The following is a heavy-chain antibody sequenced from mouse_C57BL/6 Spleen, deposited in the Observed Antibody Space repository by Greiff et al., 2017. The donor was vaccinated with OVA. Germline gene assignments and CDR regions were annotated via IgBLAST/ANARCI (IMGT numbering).Heavy chain of an antibody. CDR3: ARSFYAEYYYAMDY. D-gene: IGHD2-3*01. CDR1: GYTFTSYT. CDR2: INPSSGYT. Sequence: QVQLKESGAELARPGASVKMSCKASGYTFTSYTMHWVKQRPGQGLEWIGYINPSSGYTKYNQKFKDKATLTADKSSSTAYMQLSSLTSEDSAVYYCARSFYAEYYYAMDYWGQGTSVTVSS. J-gene: IGHJ4*01. V-gene: IGHV1-4*01.